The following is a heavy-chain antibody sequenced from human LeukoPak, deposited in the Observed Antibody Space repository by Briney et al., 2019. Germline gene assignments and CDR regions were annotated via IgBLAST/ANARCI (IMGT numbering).Heavy chain of an antibody. D-gene: IGHD6-19*01. CDR3: ARRACTYSSGWYGGYYFDY. V-gene: IGHV4-34*01. J-gene: IGHJ4*02. CDR1: GGSFSGYY. CDR2: INHSGST. Sequence: SETLSLTCAVYGGSFSGYYWSWIRQPPGKGPEWIGEINHSGSTNYNPSLKSRVTISVDTSKNQFSLKLSSVTAADTAVYYCARRACTYSSGWYGGYYFDYWGQGTLVTVSS.